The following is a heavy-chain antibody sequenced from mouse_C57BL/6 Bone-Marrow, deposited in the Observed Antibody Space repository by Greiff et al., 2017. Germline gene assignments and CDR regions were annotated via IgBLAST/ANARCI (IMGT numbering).Heavy chain of an antibody. D-gene: IGHD1-1*01. Sequence: VQLLQSGAELARPGASVKLSCKASGYTFTSYGISWVKQRTGQGLEWIGEIYPRSGNTYYNEKFKGKATLTADKSSSTAYMELRSLTSEDSAVYFCARDYYGSSFYAMEYWGQGTSVTVSS. CDR3: ARDYYGSSFYAMEY. V-gene: IGHV1-81*01. CDR2: IYPRSGNT. J-gene: IGHJ4*01. CDR1: GYTFTSYG.